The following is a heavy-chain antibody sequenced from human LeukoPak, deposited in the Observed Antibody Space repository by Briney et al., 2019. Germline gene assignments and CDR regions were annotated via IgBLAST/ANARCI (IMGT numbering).Heavy chain of an antibody. V-gene: IGHV4-31*03. Sequence: SQTLSLTCTVSGGSISSGGYYWSWIRQCPGKGLEWIAYISNSGSSYYNPSLKSRVSISLDTSKNQFSLKLNSVTAADTAVCYCASLPAPVAGYYFDFWGQGTLVTVSS. CDR2: ISNSGSS. CDR1: GGSISSGGYY. D-gene: IGHD6-19*01. J-gene: IGHJ4*02. CDR3: ASLPAPVAGYYFDF.